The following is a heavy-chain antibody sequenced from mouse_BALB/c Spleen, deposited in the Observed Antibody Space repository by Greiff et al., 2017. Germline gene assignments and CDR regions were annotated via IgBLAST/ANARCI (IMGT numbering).Heavy chain of an antibody. CDR2: INPNNGGT. J-gene: IGHJ4*01. CDR3: ARDMITTGAMDY. Sequence: EVKLVESGPELVKPGASVKISCKTSGYTFTEYTMHWVKQSHGKSLEWIGGINPNNGGTSYNQKFKGKATLTVDKSSSTAYMELRSLTSEDSAVYYCARDMITTGAMDYWGQGTSVTVSS. V-gene: IGHV1-18*01. D-gene: IGHD2-4*01. CDR1: GYTFTEYT.